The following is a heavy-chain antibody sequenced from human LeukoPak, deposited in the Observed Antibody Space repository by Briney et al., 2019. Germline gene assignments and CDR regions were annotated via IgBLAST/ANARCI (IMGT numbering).Heavy chain of an antibody. CDR1: GYTFTGYY. J-gene: IGHJ4*02. CDR3: AREEWELLGARYFDY. V-gene: IGHV1-2*02. Sequence: GASVKVSCKASGYTFTGYYMHWVRQAPGQGLEWMGWINPNSGGTNYAQKFQGRVTMTRDTSISTAYMELSRLRSDDTAVYYCAREEWELLGARYFDYWGQGTLVTVSS. D-gene: IGHD1-26*01. CDR2: INPNSGGT.